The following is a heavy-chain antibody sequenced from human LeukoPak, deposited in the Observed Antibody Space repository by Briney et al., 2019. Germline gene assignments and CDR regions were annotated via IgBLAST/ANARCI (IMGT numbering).Heavy chain of an antibody. J-gene: IGHJ4*02. Sequence: GGSLRLSCAASGFTFSSYAMSWVRQAPGKGLEWVSAISGSGGSTYYADSVKGRFTISRDNSKNTLYLQMNSLRAEDTAAYYCAKGEGIQLLFDYWGQGTLVTVSS. CDR1: GFTFSSYA. CDR3: AKGEGIQLLFDY. V-gene: IGHV3-23*01. CDR2: ISGSGGST. D-gene: IGHD5-18*01.